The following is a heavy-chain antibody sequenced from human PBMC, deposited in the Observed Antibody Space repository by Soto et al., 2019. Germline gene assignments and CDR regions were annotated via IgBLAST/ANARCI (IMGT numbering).Heavy chain of an antibody. CDR3: ARDGLYGQRLMSLRWFDP. D-gene: IGHD6-25*01. V-gene: IGHV1-2*02. CDR1: GYAFTGYY. Sequence: GASVKVSCKASGYAFTGYYIHWVRQAPGQGLEWMGWINPNSGDTNYAQKFQGRVTLTTDTSISTAYMELSGLKSDDTAVYSCARDGLYGQRLMSLRWFDPWGQGTLVTSPQ. CDR2: INPNSGDT. J-gene: IGHJ5*02.